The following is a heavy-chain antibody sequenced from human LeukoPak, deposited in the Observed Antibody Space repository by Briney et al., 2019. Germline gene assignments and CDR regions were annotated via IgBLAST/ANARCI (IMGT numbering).Heavy chain of an antibody. CDR3: AKRPAAVRGVIPYVDY. Sequence: GGSLRLSCAASGFMFRSSSMSWVRRVPGKGLEWVSTISASAGNIYYADSVKGRFTISRDNSKNTLFLQMNSLRAEDTAIYYCAKRPAAVRGVIPYVDYWGQGTLVTVSS. J-gene: IGHJ4*02. CDR1: GFMFRSSS. D-gene: IGHD3-10*02. V-gene: IGHV3-23*01. CDR2: ISASAGNI.